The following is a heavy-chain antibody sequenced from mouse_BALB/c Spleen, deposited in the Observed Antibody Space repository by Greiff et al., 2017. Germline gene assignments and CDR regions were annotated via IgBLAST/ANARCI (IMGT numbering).Heavy chain of an antibody. CDR3: ARLRGDYYGSSYYFDY. J-gene: IGHJ2*01. CDR2: ISSGSSTI. CDR1: GFTFSSFG. Sequence: EVKLMESGGGLVQPGGSRKLSCAASGFTFSSFGMHWVRQAPEKGLEWVAYISSGSSTIYYADTVKGRFTISRDNPKNTLFLQMTSLRSEDTAMYYCARLRGDYYGSSYYFDYWGQGTTLTVSS. D-gene: IGHD1-1*01. V-gene: IGHV5-17*02.